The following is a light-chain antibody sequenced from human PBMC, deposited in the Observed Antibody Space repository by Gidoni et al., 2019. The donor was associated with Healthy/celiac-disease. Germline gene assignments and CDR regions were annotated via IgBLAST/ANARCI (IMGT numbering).Light chain of an antibody. J-gene: IGKJ1*01. Sequence: DIQMTQSPSTLSASAGDRVTITCRASQSISSWLAWYQQKPGKAPKLLIYKASSLESGVPSRFSGSGSGTEFTLTISSLQPDDFATYYCQQYNSYPATFGQGTKVEIK. V-gene: IGKV1-5*03. CDR3: QQYNSYPAT. CDR2: KAS. CDR1: QSISSW.